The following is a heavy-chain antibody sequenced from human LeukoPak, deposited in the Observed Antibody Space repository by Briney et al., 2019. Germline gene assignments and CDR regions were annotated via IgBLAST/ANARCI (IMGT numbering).Heavy chain of an antibody. CDR1: GGAFSGYY. J-gene: IGHJ6*02. D-gene: IGHD3-3*02. CDR3: ARASIGSQSYYYYYYGMDV. Sequence: SETLSLTCAVYGGAFSGYYCSWIRQPPRKGRECVGEINHSGSTNYNPSLKSRVTISVDTSKNQFSLKLSSVTAADTAVYYCARASIGSQSYYYYYYGMDVWGQGTTVTVSS. V-gene: IGHV4-34*01. CDR2: INHSGST.